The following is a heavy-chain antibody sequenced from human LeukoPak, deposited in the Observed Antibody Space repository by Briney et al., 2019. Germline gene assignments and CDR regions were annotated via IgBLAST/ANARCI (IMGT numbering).Heavy chain of an antibody. J-gene: IGHJ4*02. D-gene: IGHD1-26*01. Sequence: GGSLRLSCAASGFTFSSYGMHWVRQAPGKGLEWVAVIWYDGSNKYYADSVKGRFTISRDNSKNTLYLQMNSLRAEDTAVYYCARNMGSSWKLPPLPDYWGQGTLVTVSS. CDR3: ARNMGSSWKLPPLPDY. V-gene: IGHV3-33*01. CDR1: GFTFSSYG. CDR2: IWYDGSNK.